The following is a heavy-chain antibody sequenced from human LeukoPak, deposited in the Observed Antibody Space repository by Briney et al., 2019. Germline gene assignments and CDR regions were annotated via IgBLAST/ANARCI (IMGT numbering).Heavy chain of an antibody. J-gene: IGHJ6*03. Sequence: GGSLRLSCAASGFTFSNSWMTWVRQAPGKGLEWVAYMKEDGTEIYYVDSVKGQFTISRDNARNSLFLQMNSLRAEDTAAYYCARDLMGYKYHYMDVWGKGATVTVSS. D-gene: IGHD3-10*01. CDR3: ARDLMGYKYHYMDV. CDR1: GFTFSNSW. V-gene: IGHV3-7*01. CDR2: MKEDGTEI.